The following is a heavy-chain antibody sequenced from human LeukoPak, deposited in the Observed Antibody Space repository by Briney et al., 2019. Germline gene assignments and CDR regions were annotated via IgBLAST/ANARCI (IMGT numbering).Heavy chain of an antibody. CDR1: GFTVRSNY. Sequence: HPGGSLRLSCAASGFTVRSNYMSWVRQAPGKGLEWVSVISSGGSTYCADSVKGRFTISRDSPKNTLYLQMKSLRAEDTALYYCSRDRMGTKSFDYWGQGTLVTVSS. D-gene: IGHD5-24*01. CDR3: SRDRMGTKSFDY. CDR2: ISSGGST. V-gene: IGHV3-66*01. J-gene: IGHJ4*02.